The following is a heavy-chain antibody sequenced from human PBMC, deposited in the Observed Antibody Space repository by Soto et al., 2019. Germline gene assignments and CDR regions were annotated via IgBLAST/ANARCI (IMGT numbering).Heavy chain of an antibody. CDR2: IYDTGISGYTPST. D-gene: IGHD3-9*01. J-gene: IGHJ5*02. CDR3: ARDRPITISRFTGFDP. CDR1: GGSITSSY. Sequence: PSETLSLTCTVSGGSITSSYWSWIRRPPGKGLEWIAYIYDTGISGYTPSTSYNPSLKSRVTMSVDTSKSQFSLKLTAVTAADTAVYYCARDRPITISRFTGFDPWGQGTLVTAPQ. V-gene: IGHV4-59*01.